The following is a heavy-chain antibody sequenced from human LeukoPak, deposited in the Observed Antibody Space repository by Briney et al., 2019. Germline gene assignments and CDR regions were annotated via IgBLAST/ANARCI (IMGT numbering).Heavy chain of an antibody. CDR1: GYTFTNFY. Sequence: ASVKVSCKASGYTFTNFYIHWVRQAPGQGLEWMGIINPSAGGTSYAQKFQGRVTMTEDTSTDTAYMELSSLRSEDTAVYYCATTMVTGGAFDIWGQGTMVTVSS. V-gene: IGHV1-46*01. CDR2: INPSAGGT. D-gene: IGHD5-18*01. CDR3: ATTMVTGGAFDI. J-gene: IGHJ3*02.